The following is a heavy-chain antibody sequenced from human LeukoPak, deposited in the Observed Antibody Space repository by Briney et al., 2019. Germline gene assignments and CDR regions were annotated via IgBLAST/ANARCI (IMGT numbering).Heavy chain of an antibody. Sequence: GGSLRLSCAASGFTFSSYGMHWVRQAPGKGLEWVAFIRYDGSNKYYADSVKGRFTISRDNSKNTLYLQMNSLRAEDTAVYYFAKALSSGWYDNWFDPWGQGTLVTVSS. CDR2: IRYDGSNK. CDR1: GFTFSSYG. V-gene: IGHV3-30*02. D-gene: IGHD6-19*01. CDR3: AKALSSGWYDNWFDP. J-gene: IGHJ5*02.